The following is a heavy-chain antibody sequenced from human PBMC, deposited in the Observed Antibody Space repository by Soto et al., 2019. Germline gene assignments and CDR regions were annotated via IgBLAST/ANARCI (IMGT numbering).Heavy chain of an antibody. CDR2: ISGSGGST. Sequence: EVQLLESGGGLVQPGGSLRLSCAVSGFIFSSYAMSWVRQAPGKGLEWVSTISGSGGSTYYADSVKGRFTISRDNSKNTLYLQMNSLRAEDTAVYYCANPGSFLDYWGQGTLVTVSS. CDR3: ANPGSFLDY. V-gene: IGHV3-23*01. D-gene: IGHD1-26*01. J-gene: IGHJ4*02. CDR1: GFIFSSYA.